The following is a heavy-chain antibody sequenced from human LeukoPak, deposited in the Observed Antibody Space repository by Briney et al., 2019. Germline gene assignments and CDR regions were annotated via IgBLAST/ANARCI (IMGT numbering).Heavy chain of an antibody. CDR2: IYSNGNT. CDR3: ARTNNYAFDI. V-gene: IGHV3-53*01. J-gene: IGHJ3*02. CDR1: AFTVSSSF. D-gene: IGHD5-24*01. Sequence: AASAFTVSSSFMSWVRQAPGKGQEWVSIIYSNGNTHYADSVRGRFTISRDNSMNTLYLQMNNLRAEDTAVYYCARTNNYAFDIWGLGTKVTVSS.